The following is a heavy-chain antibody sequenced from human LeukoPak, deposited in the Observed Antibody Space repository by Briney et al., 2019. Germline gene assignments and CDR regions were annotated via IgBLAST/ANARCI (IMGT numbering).Heavy chain of an antibody. D-gene: IGHD2-2*01. V-gene: IGHV4-34*01. CDR1: GGSISGYY. Sequence: SETLSLTCTVSGGSISGYYWSWIRQPPGKGLEWIGEINHSGSTNYNPSLKSRVTISVDTSKNQFSLKLSSVTAADTAVYYCARGRRYCSSTSCYHYYYGMDVWGQGTTVTVSS. J-gene: IGHJ6*02. CDR2: INHSGST. CDR3: ARGRRYCSSTSCYHYYYGMDV.